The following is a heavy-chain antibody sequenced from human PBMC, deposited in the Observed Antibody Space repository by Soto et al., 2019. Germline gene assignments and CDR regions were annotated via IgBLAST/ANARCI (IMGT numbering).Heavy chain of an antibody. CDR3: ARLYSSAWYGPGRY. CDR1: GLTFSSYG. CDR2: ISYDGRNK. J-gene: IGHJ4*02. D-gene: IGHD6-19*01. V-gene: IGHV3-30*03. Sequence: GGSLRLSCAASGLTFSSYGMHWVRQGPGKGLEWVAVISYDGRNKYYADSVKGRFTISRDNSKNTLYLQMNSLRAEDTALYYCARLYSSAWYGPGRYWGQGTLVTVSS.